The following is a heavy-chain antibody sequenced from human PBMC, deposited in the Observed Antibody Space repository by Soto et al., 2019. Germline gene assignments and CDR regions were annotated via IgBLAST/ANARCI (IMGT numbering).Heavy chain of an antibody. J-gene: IGHJ4*02. V-gene: IGHV3-74*01. D-gene: IGHD3-10*01. CDR1: GFTFNSYW. CDR2: INTDGSST. CDR3: ARERYGHLDH. Sequence: PGGSLRLSCAASGFTFNSYWMHWVRQAPGKGLVWVSRINTDGSSTTYADSVKGRFTISRDSAKNTLYLQMNSLRAEDTAVYYCARERYGHLDHWGQGTLVTVSS.